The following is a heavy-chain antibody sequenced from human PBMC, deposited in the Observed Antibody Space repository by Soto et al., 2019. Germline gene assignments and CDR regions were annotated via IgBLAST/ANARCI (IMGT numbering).Heavy chain of an antibody. CDR2: TYPGDSDT. CDR3: ARLGSYCSGGSCYYYYYMDV. Sequence: GESLKISCKGSGYSFTSYWIGWVRQMPGKGLEWMGITYPGDSDTRYSPSFQGQVTISADKSISTAYLQWSSLKASDTAMYYCARLGSYCSGGSCYYYYYMDVSGKGTTVTVSS. V-gene: IGHV5-51*01. CDR1: GYSFTSYW. J-gene: IGHJ6*03. D-gene: IGHD2-15*01.